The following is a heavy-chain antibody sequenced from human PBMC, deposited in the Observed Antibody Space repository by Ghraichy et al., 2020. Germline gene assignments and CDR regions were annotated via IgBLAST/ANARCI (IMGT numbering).Heavy chain of an antibody. CDR3: ARHGGYSGSYYTDS. Sequence: GSLRLSCTVSGGSISFYYWSWIRQPPGKGLEWVGYISYSGNTNYNPSLKSRVTISIDTSKSQFSLRLSSVTAADTAVYYCARHGGYSGSYYTDSWGQGTLVTVSS. CDR1: GGSISFYY. D-gene: IGHD1-26*01. CDR2: ISYSGNT. J-gene: IGHJ4*02. V-gene: IGHV4-59*08.